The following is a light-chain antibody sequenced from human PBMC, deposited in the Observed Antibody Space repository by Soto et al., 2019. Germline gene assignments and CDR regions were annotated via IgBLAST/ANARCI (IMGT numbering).Light chain of an antibody. CDR3: TSHAGSNYAFL. Sequence: QSVLTQPPSASGSPGQSVTISCTGTSSDVGSYDCVSWYQHHPGKAPKLMIYEVNKRPSGVPDRFSGSKSGNTASLTVSGLQAEDEADYYCTSHAGSNYAFLFGTGTKVTVL. CDR1: SSDVGSYDC. V-gene: IGLV2-8*01. CDR2: EVN. J-gene: IGLJ1*01.